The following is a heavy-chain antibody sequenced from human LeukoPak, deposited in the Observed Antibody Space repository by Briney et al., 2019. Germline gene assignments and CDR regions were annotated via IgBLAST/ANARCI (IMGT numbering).Heavy chain of an antibody. J-gene: IGHJ4*02. CDR2: IYYSGTT. Sequence: SETLSLTCTVSGGSISSHYWSWIRQPPGKGLEWIGYIYYSGTTNYNPSLKSRVTISVDTSKRQFSLKLSSVTAADTAVYYCARVVDDFWCGTYYFDYWGQGTLVTVSS. D-gene: IGHD3-3*01. CDR1: GGSISSHY. V-gene: IGHV4-59*11. CDR3: ARVVDDFWCGTYYFDY.